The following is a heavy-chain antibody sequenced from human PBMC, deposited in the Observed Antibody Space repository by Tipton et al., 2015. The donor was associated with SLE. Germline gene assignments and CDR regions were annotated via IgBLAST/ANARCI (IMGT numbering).Heavy chain of an antibody. D-gene: IGHD1-26*01. J-gene: IGHJ5*02. CDR2: IYYSGST. V-gene: IGHV4-39*07. CDR1: GGSISSSSYY. Sequence: TLSLTCTVSGGSISSSSYYWGWIRQPPGKGLEWIGSIYYSGSTNYNPSLKSRVTISVDTSKNQFSLKPSSVTAADTAVYYCARDAVGARYNWFDPWGQGTLVTVSS. CDR3: ARDAVGARYNWFDP.